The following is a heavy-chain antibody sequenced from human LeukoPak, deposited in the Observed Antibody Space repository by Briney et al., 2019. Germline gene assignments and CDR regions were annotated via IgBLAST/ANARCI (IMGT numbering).Heavy chain of an antibody. V-gene: IGHV3-7*01. D-gene: IGHD3-10*01. CDR2: IKQDGSEK. CDR3: ARGRSPTYGSGSYNYYYYYMDV. J-gene: IGHJ6*03. CDR1: GFTFSSYW. Sequence: GGSLRLSCAASGFTFSSYWMSWVRQAPGKGLEWVANIKQDGSEKYYVDSVKGRFTISRDNAKNSLYPQMNSLRAEDTAVYYCARGRSPTYGSGSYNYYYYYMDVWGKGTTVTISS.